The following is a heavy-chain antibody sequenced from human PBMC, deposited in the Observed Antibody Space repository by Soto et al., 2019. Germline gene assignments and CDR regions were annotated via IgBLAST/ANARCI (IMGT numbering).Heavy chain of an antibody. V-gene: IGHV3-48*01. CDR3: ARPYGYGSGSDSS. CDR2: ISSSSNTI. CDR1: GFTFSSYR. D-gene: IGHD3-10*01. J-gene: IGHJ4*02. Sequence: EVQLVESGGGLVQPGGSLRLSCAASGFTFSSYRMNWVRQAPGKGLEWVSYISSSSNTIYYADSVKGRFTISRDNAKNSLYLPMNSLRAGDTAVYYCARPYGYGSGSDSSWGQGTLVTVSS.